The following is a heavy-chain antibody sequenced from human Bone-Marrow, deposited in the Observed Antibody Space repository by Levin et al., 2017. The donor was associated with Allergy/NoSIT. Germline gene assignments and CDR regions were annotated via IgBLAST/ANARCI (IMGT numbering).Heavy chain of an antibody. J-gene: IGHJ6*02. CDR2: ISNDGYHE. CDR3: AKDLRVLTGKDYYYNMDV. CDR1: GFTFSIFG. Sequence: GESLKISCAASGFTFSIFGMHWVRQAPGKGLEWVAVISNDGYHEFYADSVKGRFTISRDYANLYLQMNNLRTEDTAVYYCAKDLRVLTGKDYYYNMDVWGQGTTVIVSS. D-gene: IGHD3-9*01. V-gene: IGHV3-30*18.